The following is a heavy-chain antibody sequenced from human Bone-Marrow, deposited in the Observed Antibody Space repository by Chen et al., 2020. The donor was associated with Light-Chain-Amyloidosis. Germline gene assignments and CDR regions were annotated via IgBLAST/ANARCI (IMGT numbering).Heavy chain of an antibody. Sequence: QVQLQESGPGLVKPSQTLSLTCTVSGDSLFNDKYYWHWIRQPAGKGLEWIGRVYHSGSTYYNPSLKSRVTISVDTSKNQFSLKLSSVTAADTAVYYCARDLNWGWTFGAFDIWGQGTMVTVSS. V-gene: IGHV4-61*02. J-gene: IGHJ3*02. D-gene: IGHD7-27*01. CDR3: ARDLNWGWTFGAFDI. CDR2: VYHSGST. CDR1: GDSLFNDKYY.